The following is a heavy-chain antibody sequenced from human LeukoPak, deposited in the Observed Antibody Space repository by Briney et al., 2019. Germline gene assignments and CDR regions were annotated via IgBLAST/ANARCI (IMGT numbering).Heavy chain of an antibody. CDR1: GYTFTSQG. Sequence: ASVKVSCKAFGYTFTSQGISWARQAPGHGIDWMGWISTYNGNTNYAQKFQGRFTMTRETSTSTVYRELRSLRSDDTAVYYCARDVKFQVDYWGQGTLVTVSS. J-gene: IGHJ4*02. D-gene: IGHD2-21*01. CDR3: ARDVKFQVDY. CDR2: ISTYNGNT. V-gene: IGHV1-18*01.